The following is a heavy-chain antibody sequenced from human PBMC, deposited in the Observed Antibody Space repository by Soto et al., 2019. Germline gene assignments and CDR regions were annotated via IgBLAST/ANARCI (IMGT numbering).Heavy chain of an antibody. CDR3: ASGTSFDH. CDR2: VSYDAANK. V-gene: IGHV3-30*03. Sequence: QVQLLESGGDVVQPGSSLRLSCAASGFTFSNFGMHWVRQAPGKGLEWVAYVSYDAANKYYADSVRGRFTISRDNSENPLHLQMDGLSGADSALYFCASGTSFDHWGQGTPVSVSS. CDR1: GFTFSNFG. J-gene: IGHJ4*02.